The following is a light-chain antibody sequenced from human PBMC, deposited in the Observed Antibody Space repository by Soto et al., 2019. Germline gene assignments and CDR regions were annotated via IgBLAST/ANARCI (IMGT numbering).Light chain of an antibody. CDR2: GAS. V-gene: IGKV3-20*01. Sequence: EIVLTQSPGTLSLSPGERATLSCRASQSVSSSYLAWYQQQPGQAPRLLIYGASSRATGIPDRFSGSGSGTDFTLTISRLEPEDFAVYYCQQYGSSPRNFGGGTKVEIK. CDR3: QQYGSSPRN. J-gene: IGKJ4*01. CDR1: QSVSSSY.